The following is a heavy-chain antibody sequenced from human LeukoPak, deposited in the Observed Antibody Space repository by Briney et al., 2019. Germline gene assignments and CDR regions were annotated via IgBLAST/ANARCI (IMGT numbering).Heavy chain of an antibody. J-gene: IGHJ4*02. CDR3: AKLLIVGATPYYFDY. D-gene: IGHD1-26*01. CDR1: GGTFISYA. CDR2: IIPIFGTA. V-gene: IGHV1-69*13. Sequence: GASVKVSCKASGGTFISYAISWVRQAPGQGLEWTGGIIPIFGTANYAQKFQGRVTITADESTSTAYMELSSLRSEDTAVYYCAKLLIVGATPYYFDYWGQGTLVTVSS.